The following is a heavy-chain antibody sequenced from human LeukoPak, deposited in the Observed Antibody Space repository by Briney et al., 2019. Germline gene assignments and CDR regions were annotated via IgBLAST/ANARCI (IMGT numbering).Heavy chain of an antibody. V-gene: IGHV4-39*07. CDR1: GGSVSSSSYY. D-gene: IGHD2-15*01. CDR2: IYYSGST. Sequence: SETLSLTCTVSGGSVSSSSYYWGWIRQPPGKGLEWIGSIYYSGSTYYNPSLKSRVTISVDRSKNQFSQKLSSVTAADTAVYYCARGYCSGGSCYSSYYYSYMDVWGKGTTVTVSS. J-gene: IGHJ6*03. CDR3: ARGYCSGGSCYSSYYYSYMDV.